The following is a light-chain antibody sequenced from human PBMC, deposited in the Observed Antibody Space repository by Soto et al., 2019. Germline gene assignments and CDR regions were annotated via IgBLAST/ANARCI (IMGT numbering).Light chain of an antibody. Sequence: SYELTQPPSVSVAPGKTARITCGGNNIGSKSVHWYQQKPGQAPVLVIYYDSDQPSGIPERFSGSNSGNTATLTISRVEAGDEADYYCQVWYSSSDHTYVFGTGTKVTVL. J-gene: IGLJ1*01. CDR2: YDS. CDR3: QVWYSSSDHTYV. V-gene: IGLV3-21*04. CDR1: NIGSKS.